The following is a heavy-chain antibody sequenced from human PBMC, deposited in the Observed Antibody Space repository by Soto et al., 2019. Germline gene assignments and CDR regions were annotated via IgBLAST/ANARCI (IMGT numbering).Heavy chain of an antibody. CDR2: IKGDGSTT. Sequence: EVQLVESGGGLLQPGGSLRLSCAASGFSFSTYWMHWVRQAPGKGLVWVSRIKGDGSTTTYADSVKGRFTISRDNAKNTLYLQMNSLGAEDTAVYYCARGLKNYYGVDVWCQGTTVTVSS. CDR3: ARGLKNYYGVDV. CDR1: GFSFSTYW. J-gene: IGHJ6*02. D-gene: IGHD2-21*01. V-gene: IGHV3-74*01.